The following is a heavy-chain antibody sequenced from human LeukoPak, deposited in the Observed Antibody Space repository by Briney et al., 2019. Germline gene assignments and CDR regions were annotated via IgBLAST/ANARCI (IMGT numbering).Heavy chain of an antibody. Sequence: SETLSLTCTVSGGSISSGDYYWSWIRQPPGKGLEWIGYIYYSGSTYYNPSLKSRVTISVDTSKNQFSLKLSSVTAADTAVYYCARNDPLLWFGELSGGFDPWGQGTLVTVSS. CDR3: ARNDPLLWFGELSGGFDP. CDR2: IYYSGST. D-gene: IGHD3-10*01. V-gene: IGHV4-30-4*01. CDR1: GGSISSGDYY. J-gene: IGHJ5*02.